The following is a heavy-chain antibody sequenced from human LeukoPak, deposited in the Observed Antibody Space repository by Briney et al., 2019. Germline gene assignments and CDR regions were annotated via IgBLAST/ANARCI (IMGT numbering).Heavy chain of an antibody. CDR3: ARDAAYYDILTGYSPLGY. CDR2: IYHSGST. V-gene: IGHV4-4*02. D-gene: IGHD3-9*01. J-gene: IGHJ4*02. CDR1: GGSISSSNW. Sequence: SETLSLTCVVSGGSISSSNWWSWVRQPPGKGLEWIGEIYHSGSTNYNPSLKSRVTISVDKSKNQFSLKLSSVTAADTAVYYCARDAAYYDILTGYSPLGYWGQGTLVTVSS.